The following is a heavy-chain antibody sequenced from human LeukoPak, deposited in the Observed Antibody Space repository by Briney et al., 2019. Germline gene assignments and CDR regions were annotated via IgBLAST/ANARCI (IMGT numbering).Heavy chain of an antibody. V-gene: IGHV3-30*02. CDR2: IRYDGSNK. J-gene: IGHJ4*02. CDR3: AKADREYQLLDPYYFDY. CDR1: GFTFSSYW. Sequence: PGGSLRLSCAASGFTFSSYWMSWVRQAPGKGLEWVAFIRYDGSNKYYADSVKGRFTISRDNSKNTLYLQMNSLRAEDTAVYYCAKADREYQLLDPYYFDYWGQGTLVTVSS. D-gene: IGHD2-2*01.